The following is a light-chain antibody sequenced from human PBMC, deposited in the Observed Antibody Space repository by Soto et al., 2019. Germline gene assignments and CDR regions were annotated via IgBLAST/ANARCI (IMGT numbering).Light chain of an antibody. CDR1: QRLLQTNGNTY. Sequence: DIVMTQAPLSLFYTPSDRTSISYRSSQRLLQTNGNTYLDWYLQKPGQSPELLISLATNRASGVPDRFSGSGSGTEFTLTISSLQPDDFATYYCQHYNSYSEAFGQGTQGGYQ. J-gene: IGKJ1*01. CDR2: LAT. CDR3: QHYNSYSEA. V-gene: IGKV2-28*01.